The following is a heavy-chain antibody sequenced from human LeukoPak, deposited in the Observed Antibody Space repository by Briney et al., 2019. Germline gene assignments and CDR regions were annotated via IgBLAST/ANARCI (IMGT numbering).Heavy chain of an antibody. V-gene: IGHV1-46*01. D-gene: IGHD2-2*01. J-gene: IGHJ4*02. CDR3: ATLGECSSTSCYVVDQPLDY. CDR1: GYTFTSYY. Sequence: ASVTVSCKASGYTFTSYYMHWVRQAPGQGLEWMGIINPSGGSTSYAQKFQGRVTMTRDTSTSTVYMELSSLRSEDTAVYYCATLGECSSTSCYVVDQPLDYWGQGTLVTVSS. CDR2: INPSGGST.